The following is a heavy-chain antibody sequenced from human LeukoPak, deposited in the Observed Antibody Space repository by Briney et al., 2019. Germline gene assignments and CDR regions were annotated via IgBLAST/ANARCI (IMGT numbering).Heavy chain of an antibody. V-gene: IGHV3-30*18. CDR1: GFTFSSYG. D-gene: IGHD6-19*01. CDR2: ISYDGSNK. Sequence: GGSLRLSCAASGFTFSSYGMHWVRQAPGKGLEWVAVISYDGSNKYYADSVKGRFTISRDNSKNTLYLQMNSLRAEDTAVYYCANTRATVAIGYWGQGTLVTVS. J-gene: IGHJ4*02. CDR3: ANTRATVAIGY.